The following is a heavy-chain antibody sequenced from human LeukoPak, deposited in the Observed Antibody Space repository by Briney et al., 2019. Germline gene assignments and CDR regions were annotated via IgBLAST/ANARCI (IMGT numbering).Heavy chain of an antibody. Sequence: GGSLRLSCAASGFTVSSNYMSWVRQAPGKGLEWVSVIYSGGSTYYADSVKGRFTISRDNSKNTLYLQMNSLRAEDTAVYYCYGSGSYYYFDYWGQGTLVTVSS. V-gene: IGHV3-53*01. D-gene: IGHD3-10*01. CDR1: GFTVSSNY. CDR2: IYSGGST. J-gene: IGHJ4*02. CDR3: YGSGSYYYFDY.